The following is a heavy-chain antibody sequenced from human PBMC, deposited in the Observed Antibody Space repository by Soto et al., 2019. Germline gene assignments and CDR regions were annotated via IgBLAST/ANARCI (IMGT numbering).Heavy chain of an antibody. J-gene: IGHJ5*02. D-gene: IGHD4-17*01. CDR1: GYTFTSYD. Sequence: QVQLVQSGAEVKKPGASVKVSCKASGYTFTSYDINWVRQATGQGLEYLGWMNPNSGNTGYVQKFQGRVPMTRDTSISTAYMELSSLRSEDTAVYFCARGVKYGAYSRWFDPWGQGTLVTVSS. V-gene: IGHV1-8*01. CDR3: ARGVKYGAYSRWFDP. CDR2: MNPNSGNT.